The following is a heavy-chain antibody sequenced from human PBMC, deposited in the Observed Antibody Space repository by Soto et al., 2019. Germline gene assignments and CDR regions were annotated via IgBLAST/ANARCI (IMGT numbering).Heavy chain of an antibody. V-gene: IGHV4-4*07. CDR3: ARDIEMATIGAFDI. J-gene: IGHJ3*02. D-gene: IGHD5-12*01. Sequence: SETLSLTCSVSGGTISGYYWTWIRQPAGEGLEWIGRIYSSGNTKYNPSLQSRVTMSLDTSNNQFSLRLTSVTAADTAVYYCARDIEMATIGAFDIWGQGTMVTVSS. CDR2: IYSSGNT. CDR1: GGTISGYY.